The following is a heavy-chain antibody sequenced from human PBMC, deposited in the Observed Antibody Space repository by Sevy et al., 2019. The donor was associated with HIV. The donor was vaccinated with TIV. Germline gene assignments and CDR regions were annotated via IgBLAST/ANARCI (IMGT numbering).Heavy chain of an antibody. J-gene: IGHJ4*02. CDR3: ARGIAAGVDY. Sequence: ASVKVSCKASGYTFTALDINWVRQATGQGVEWMGWMNPNTGQTDYSQRFQGRVTMTRDTSISTAYMELHSLRSDDTAIYYCARGIAAGVDYWGQGTQVTVSS. V-gene: IGHV1-8*01. CDR2: MNPNTGQT. D-gene: IGHD6-13*01. CDR1: GYTFTALD.